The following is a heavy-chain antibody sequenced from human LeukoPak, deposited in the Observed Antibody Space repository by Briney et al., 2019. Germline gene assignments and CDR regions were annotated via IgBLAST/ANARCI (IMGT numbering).Heavy chain of an antibody. V-gene: IGHV3-23*01. Sequence: PGGSLRLSCAASGFTFSSFAMSWLRQAPGKGLDWVSAISGSGSSTSYADSVKGRFTISRDNSKNTLYLQMNSLRAEDTAVYYCATNQTAGGHRFDYWGQGTLVTVSS. CDR3: ATNQTAGGHRFDY. CDR2: ISGSGSST. J-gene: IGHJ4*02. D-gene: IGHD1-14*01. CDR1: GFTFSSFA.